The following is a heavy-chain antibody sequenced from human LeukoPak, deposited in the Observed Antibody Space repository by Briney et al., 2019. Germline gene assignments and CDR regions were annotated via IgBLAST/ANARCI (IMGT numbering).Heavy chain of an antibody. J-gene: IGHJ3*02. V-gene: IGHV3-11*04. CDR3: ARGHDYGDYDDAFDI. CDR2: ISSSGSTI. CDR1: GFTFSDYY. Sequence: GGSLRLSCAASGFTFSDYYMSWIRQAPGKGLEWVSYISSSGSTIHYADSVKGRFTISRDNAKNSLCLQTNSLRAEDTAVYYCARGHDYGDYDDAFDIWGQGTMVTVSS. D-gene: IGHD4-17*01.